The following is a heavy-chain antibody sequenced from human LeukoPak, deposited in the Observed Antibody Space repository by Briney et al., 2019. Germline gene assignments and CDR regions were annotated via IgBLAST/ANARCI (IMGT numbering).Heavy chain of an antibody. J-gene: IGHJ4*02. V-gene: IGHV3-23*01. CDR1: GFTFSSYA. CDR2: ISGSGGST. D-gene: IGHD2-2*01. Sequence: PGGSLRLSCAASGFTFSSYAMSWVRQAPGKGLEWVSAISGSGGSTYYADSVKGRFTISRDNSKNTLYLQMNSLRAEDTAVYYCAKVEIVVVPAASHPARPGYWGQGTLVTVSS. CDR3: AKVEIVVVPAASHPARPGY.